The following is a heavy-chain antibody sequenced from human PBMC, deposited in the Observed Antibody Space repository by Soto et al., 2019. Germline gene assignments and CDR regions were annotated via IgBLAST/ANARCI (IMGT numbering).Heavy chain of an antibody. J-gene: IGHJ5*02. Sequence: GASVKVSCKASGGTFSTFAITWVRQAPEQGLEWMGGIIPVFGTAHYAQKFQGRVTMTTDTSTSTAYMELRSLRSDDTAVYYCAREWNCFDPWGKGTLVTVSS. V-gene: IGHV1-69*05. CDR1: GGTFSTFA. CDR3: AREWNCFDP. CDR2: IIPVFGTA.